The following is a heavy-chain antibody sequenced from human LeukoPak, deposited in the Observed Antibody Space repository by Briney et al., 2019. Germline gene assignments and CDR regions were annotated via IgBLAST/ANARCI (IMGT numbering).Heavy chain of an antibody. V-gene: IGHV3-23*01. D-gene: IGHD3-3*01. CDR1: GFTFSSHA. Sequence: GGSLRLSCAASGFTFSSHAMAWVRQAPGKGLEWASAIGGRGGSTYYADSVKGRFTISRDNSKNTVYLQMNSLRAEDTAVYYCARDPGVVAFHYFDFWGQGTLVTVSS. CDR2: IGGRGGST. J-gene: IGHJ4*02. CDR3: ARDPGVVAFHYFDF.